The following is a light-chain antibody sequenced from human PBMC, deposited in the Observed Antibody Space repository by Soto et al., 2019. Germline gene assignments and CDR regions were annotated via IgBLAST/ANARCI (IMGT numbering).Light chain of an antibody. Sequence: DIQMTQSPSAMSASVGDRVTITCRASQGISNYLAWLTPRPAKVAERLIYAASSMQSGVPSRVSGSGSRTEFTLTSSSLQPEDMATDYCLQHNSDPRTFGQGTKVDI. CDR3: LQHNSDPRT. J-gene: IGKJ1*01. CDR1: QGISNY. CDR2: AAS. V-gene: IGKV1-17*03.